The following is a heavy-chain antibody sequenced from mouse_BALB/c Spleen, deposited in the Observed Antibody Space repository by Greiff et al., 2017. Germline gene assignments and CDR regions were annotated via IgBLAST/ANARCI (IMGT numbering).Heavy chain of an antibody. CDR2: INPSNGGT. CDR3: TRSGWLLRIYYYAMDY. Sequence: VQRVESGAELVKPGASVKLSCKASGYTFTSYYMYWVKQRPGQGLEWIGEINPSNGGTNFNEKFKSKATLTVDKSSSTAYMQLSSLTSEDSAVYYCTRSGWLLRIYYYAMDYWGQGTSVTVSS. D-gene: IGHD2-3*01. J-gene: IGHJ4*01. CDR1: GYTFTSYY. V-gene: IGHV1S81*02.